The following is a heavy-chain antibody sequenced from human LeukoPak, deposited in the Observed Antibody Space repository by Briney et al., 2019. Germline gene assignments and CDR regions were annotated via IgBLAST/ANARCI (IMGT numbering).Heavy chain of an antibody. V-gene: IGHV3-33*01. CDR2: IWYDGSNK. D-gene: IGHD2-2*01. CDR3: ARALVVVPAAHFDY. CDR1: GFTFSSYG. J-gene: IGHJ4*02. Sequence: GGSLRLSCAASGFTFSSYGMHWVRQAPDKGLEWVAVIWYDGSNKYYADSVKGRFTISRDNSKNTLYLQMNSLRAEDTAVYYCARALVVVPAAHFDYWGQGTLVTVSS.